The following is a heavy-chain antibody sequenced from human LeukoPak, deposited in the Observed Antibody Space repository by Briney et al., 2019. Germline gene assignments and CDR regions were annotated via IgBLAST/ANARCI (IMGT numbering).Heavy chain of an antibody. J-gene: IGHJ3*02. CDR3: ARHGIDIVATIREAFDI. CDR1: GGSLSSSSYY. Sequence: SETLSLTCTVSGGSLSSSSYYWGWIPQPPGKGLEWIGNIYYSGSTYYNPSLKSRVTISVDTSKNQFSLQLSSVTAADTAVYYCARHGIDIVATIREAFDIWGQGTMVTVSS. CDR2: IYYSGST. D-gene: IGHD5-12*01. V-gene: IGHV4-39*01.